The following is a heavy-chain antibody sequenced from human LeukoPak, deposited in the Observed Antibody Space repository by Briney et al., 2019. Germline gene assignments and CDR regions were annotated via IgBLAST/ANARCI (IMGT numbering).Heavy chain of an antibody. D-gene: IGHD1-14*01. CDR1: GFGFSGSA. CDR3: TRDRGTYNWFGP. CDR2: IDKRDNFYAT. V-gene: IGHV3-73*01. Sequence: GGSLRLSCAASGFGFSGSAVHWVRQSSGKGLEWVGHIDKRDNFYATSYAESVQGRFTISRDDSRDAAFLHMDSLKTEDTALYYCTRDRGTYNWFGPWGQGTLVTVSS. J-gene: IGHJ5*02.